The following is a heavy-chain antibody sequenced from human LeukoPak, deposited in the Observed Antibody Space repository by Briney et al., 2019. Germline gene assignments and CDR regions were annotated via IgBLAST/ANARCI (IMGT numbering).Heavy chain of an antibody. CDR2: IIPILGIA. J-gene: IGHJ4*02. D-gene: IGHD3-3*01. V-gene: IGHV1-69*04. Sequence: ASVKVSCKASGGTFSSYAISWVRPAPGQGLEWMGRIIPILGIANYAQKFQGRVTITADKSTSTAYMELSSLRSEDTAVYYCARDPQTYYDFWSGSEVDYWGQGTLVTVSS. CDR1: GGTFSSYA. CDR3: ARDPQTYYDFWSGSEVDY.